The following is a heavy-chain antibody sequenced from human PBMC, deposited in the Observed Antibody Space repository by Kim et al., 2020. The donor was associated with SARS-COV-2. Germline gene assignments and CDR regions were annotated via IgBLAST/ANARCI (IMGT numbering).Heavy chain of an antibody. CDR1: GFNFSSYE. D-gene: IGHD1-26*01. Sequence: GGSLRLSCAASGFNFSSYEMNWVRQAPGKGLEWVSYISSSGSTIYYADSVKGRFTISRDNAKNSLYLQMNSLRAEDTAVYYCARRESVGARPLQHWGPGTLVTVSS. CDR3: ARRESVGARPLQH. V-gene: IGHV3-48*03. J-gene: IGHJ1*01. CDR2: ISSSGSTI.